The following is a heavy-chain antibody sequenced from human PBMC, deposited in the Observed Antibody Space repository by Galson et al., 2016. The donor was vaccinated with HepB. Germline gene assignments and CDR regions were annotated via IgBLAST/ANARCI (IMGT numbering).Heavy chain of an antibody. CDR3: AKTPEAWGSLAPDY. CDR1: GFNFNDIG. CDR2: ISYDGSNK. D-gene: IGHD3-16*01. J-gene: IGHJ4*02. V-gene: IGHV3-30*18. Sequence: SLRLSCAVSGFNFNDIGMHWVRQAPGKGLEWVAVISYDGSNKFYPDSVKGRFTVSRDNSKNTLYLQMNSLTAEDTAVYYCAKTPEAWGSLAPDYWGQGTLVIVSS.